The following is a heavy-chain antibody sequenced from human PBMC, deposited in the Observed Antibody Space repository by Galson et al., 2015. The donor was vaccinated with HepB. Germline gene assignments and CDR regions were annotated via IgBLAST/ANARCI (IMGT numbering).Heavy chain of an antibody. V-gene: IGHV3-30-3*01. CDR3: ARGETYYNSGTFAPFDP. Sequence: LLRLSCADSAFTFGTYVMHWVRQAPGKGLEWVAVVSNDGSKTSYADSVKGRFTISRDNSKNSLYLQMNSLRVEDTAVYFCARGETYYNSGTFAPFDPWGQGTLVTVSS. CDR1: AFTFGTYV. D-gene: IGHD3-10*01. CDR2: VSNDGSKT. J-gene: IGHJ5*02.